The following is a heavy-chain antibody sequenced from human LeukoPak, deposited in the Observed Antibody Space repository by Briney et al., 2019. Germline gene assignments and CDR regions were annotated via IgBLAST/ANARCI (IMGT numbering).Heavy chain of an antibody. Sequence: GGSLRLSCAASGFTFDDYAMHWVRQAPGKGLEWVSLISWDGGSTYYADSVKGRFTISRDNSKNSLYLQMNSLRAEDTALYYCAKDYGSGSYSPFDYWGQGTLVTVSS. CDR1: GFTFDDYA. CDR2: ISWDGGST. D-gene: IGHD3-10*01. J-gene: IGHJ4*02. CDR3: AKDYGSGSYSPFDY. V-gene: IGHV3-43D*03.